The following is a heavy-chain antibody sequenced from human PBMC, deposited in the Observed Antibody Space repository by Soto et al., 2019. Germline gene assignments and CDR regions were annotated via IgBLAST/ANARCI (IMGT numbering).Heavy chain of an antibody. Sequence: GGSLRLSCAASGFTFSNAWMSWVRQAPGKGLEWVGRIKSKTDGGTTDYAAPVKGRFTISRDDSKNTLYLQYNSLKTEDTAVYYCTTSFPDIVVVRAAISYDYWGQGTLFTVSS. D-gene: IGHD2-2*01. J-gene: IGHJ4*02. V-gene: IGHV3-15*01. CDR2: IKSKTDGGTT. CDR3: TTSFPDIVVVRAAISYDY. CDR1: GFTFSNAW.